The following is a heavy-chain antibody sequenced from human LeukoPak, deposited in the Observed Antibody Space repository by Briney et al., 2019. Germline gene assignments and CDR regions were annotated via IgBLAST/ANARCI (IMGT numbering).Heavy chain of an antibody. CDR3: ARQGYSYPFDY. Sequence: ASVKVSCKASGYTFTSYYMHWVRQAPGQGLEWMGIINPSGGSTSYAQKFQGRVTMTRDTSTSTVYMELSSLRSDDTAVYYCARQGYSYPFDYWGQGTLVTVSS. CDR1: GYTFTSYY. J-gene: IGHJ4*02. CDR2: INPSGGST. D-gene: IGHD5-18*01. V-gene: IGHV1-46*01.